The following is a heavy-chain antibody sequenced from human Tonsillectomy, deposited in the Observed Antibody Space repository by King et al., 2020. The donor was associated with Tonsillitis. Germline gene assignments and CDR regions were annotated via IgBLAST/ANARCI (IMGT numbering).Heavy chain of an antibody. J-gene: IGHJ4*02. D-gene: IGHD3-22*01. Sequence: TLQESGPALVKPTQTLTLTCTFSGFSLNAVGMRVTWIRQPPGKALEWLARIDWDDDKFYSTSLKTRLTISRDISKNQVILTMTNMDPVDTATYYCTRMGSGYSLDWGQGTLVTVSA. CDR3: TRMGSGYSLD. V-gene: IGHV2-70*04. CDR2: IDWDDDK. CDR1: GFSLNAVGMR.